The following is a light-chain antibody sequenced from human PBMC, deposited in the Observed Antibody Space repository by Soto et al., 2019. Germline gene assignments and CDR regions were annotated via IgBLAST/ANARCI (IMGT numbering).Light chain of an antibody. Sequence: QSVLTQPPSVSGSPGQSMTNSCTGTSSDVGGYNYVSWYQQHPGKAPKLMIYDVSNRPSGVSNRFSGSKSGNTASLTISGLQAEDEADYYCSSYTSSSTQVFGTGPQVTVL. V-gene: IGLV2-14*01. CDR2: DVS. J-gene: IGLJ1*01. CDR3: SSYTSSSTQV. CDR1: SSDVGGYNY.